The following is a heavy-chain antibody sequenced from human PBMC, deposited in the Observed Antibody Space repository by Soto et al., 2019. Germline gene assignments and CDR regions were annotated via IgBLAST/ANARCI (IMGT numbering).Heavy chain of an antibody. CDR2: IWYDGSNK. Sequence: QVQLVESGGGVVQPGRSLRLSCAASGFTFSSYGMHWVRQAPGKVLEWVAVIWYDGSNKYYADSVKGRFTISRDNSKNTLYMQMNSLRAEDTAVYYCARESTGSYISWSDPWGQGTLGTVSS. CDR1: GFTFSSYG. CDR3: ARESTGSYISWSDP. J-gene: IGHJ5*02. V-gene: IGHV3-33*01. D-gene: IGHD3-10*01.